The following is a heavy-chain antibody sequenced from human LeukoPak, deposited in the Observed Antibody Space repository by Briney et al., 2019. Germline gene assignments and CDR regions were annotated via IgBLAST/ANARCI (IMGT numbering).Heavy chain of an antibody. CDR1: GGSISSSSYY. V-gene: IGHV4-39*07. Sequence: PSETLSLTCTVSGGSISSSSYYWGWIRQPPGKGLEWIGSIYYSGSTYYNPSLKSRVTISVDTSKNQFSLKLSSVTAADTAVYYRARATDYYDSSGFDPWGQGTLVTVSS. D-gene: IGHD3-22*01. J-gene: IGHJ5*02. CDR3: ARATDYYDSSGFDP. CDR2: IYYSGST.